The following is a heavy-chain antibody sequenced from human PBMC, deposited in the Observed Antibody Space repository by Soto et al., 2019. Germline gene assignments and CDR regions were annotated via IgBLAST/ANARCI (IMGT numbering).Heavy chain of an antibody. CDR3: ARSYNSGWWRGEVALHY. V-gene: IGHV1-46*03. CDR1: GYIFSSYY. D-gene: IGHD6-19*01. CDR2: INPNGGST. J-gene: IGHJ4*02. Sequence: ASVKVSCKASGYIFSSYYIHWVRQAPGQGPDWMGIINPNGGSTAYAQKFQGRVTMTRDPFTNMVYMELTSLRPEDTAFYYCARSYNSGWWRGEVALHYWGQGTLVTVSS.